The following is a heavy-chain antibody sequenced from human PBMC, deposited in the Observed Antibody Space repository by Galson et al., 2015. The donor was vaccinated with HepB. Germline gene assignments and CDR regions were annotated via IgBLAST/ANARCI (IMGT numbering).Heavy chain of an antibody. J-gene: IGHJ5*01. D-gene: IGHD3-22*01. V-gene: IGHV4-59*08. CDR1: GGSMSCYY. CDR2: ISDSGST. Sequence: TLSLTCTVSGGSMSCYYWNWIRQPPGKGLEWIVYISDSGSTNYNPSLKSRVAIPVGASTNQFSLRLTYVTASDTAVYYCARHHYWDSSGGWFDPWGQGTLVTGSS. CDR3: ARHHYWDSSGGWFDP.